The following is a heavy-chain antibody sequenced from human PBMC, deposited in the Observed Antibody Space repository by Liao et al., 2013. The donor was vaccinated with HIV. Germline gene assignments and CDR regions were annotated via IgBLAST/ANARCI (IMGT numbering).Heavy chain of an antibody. J-gene: IGHJ3*02. CDR2: IYYSGST. CDR3: ARGFRARPTRSGSGSYYNSDAFDI. V-gene: IGHV4-39*07. Sequence: QLQLRESGPGLVKPSETLSLTCTVSGGSISSSSYYWGWIRQPPGKGLEWIGGIYYSGSTYYNPSLRSRVTISVDTSKNQFSLKLNSVTAADTAVYYCARGFRARPTRSGSGSYYNSDAFDIWGQGTMVTVSS. CDR1: GGSISSSSYY. D-gene: IGHD3-10*01.